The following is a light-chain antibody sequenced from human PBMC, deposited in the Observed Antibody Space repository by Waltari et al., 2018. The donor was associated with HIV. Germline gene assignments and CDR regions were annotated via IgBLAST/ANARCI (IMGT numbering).Light chain of an antibody. CDR3: SSYAGSNKLV. V-gene: IGLV2-8*01. CDR2: EVT. CDR1: RSEVGAYNY. J-gene: IGLJ2*01. Sequence: QSAPTQPPSASGSPGQSVTTSCTGTRSEVGAYNYVSWYQQHPGNAPKLIIYEVTERPSGVPARFSGSKSGNTASLTVSGLQAEDEADYYCSSYAGSNKLVFGGGTKLTVV.